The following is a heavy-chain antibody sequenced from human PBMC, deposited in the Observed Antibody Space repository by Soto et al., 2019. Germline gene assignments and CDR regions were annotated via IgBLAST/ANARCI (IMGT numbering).Heavy chain of an antibody. D-gene: IGHD2-21*02. J-gene: IGHJ4*02. Sequence: SETLSLSCTVSGGSISSYYWSWIRQPPGKGLEWIGYIYYSGSTNYNPSLKSRVTISVDTSKNQFSLKLSSVTAADTAVYYCARVIAYCGGDCYAYFDYWGQGTLVTVS. CDR2: IYYSGST. CDR1: GGSISSYY. V-gene: IGHV4-59*01. CDR3: ARVIAYCGGDCYAYFDY.